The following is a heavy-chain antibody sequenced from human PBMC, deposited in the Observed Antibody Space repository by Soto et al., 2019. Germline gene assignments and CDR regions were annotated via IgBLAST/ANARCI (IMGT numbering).Heavy chain of an antibody. Sequence: QVQLVQPGSEVKKPGASVKVSCKASGYPFSDNQIHWLRRAPGQGLEWMGRINPKSDDTNYAQKFQGRVTMTRDTSIDTAYLELTGLTSDDTATYYCARKHSLDYIRWGLDPWGQGTLVTVSS. V-gene: IGHV1-2*02. J-gene: IGHJ5*02. CDR3: ARKHSLDYIRWGLDP. CDR1: GYPFSDNQ. CDR2: INPKSDDT. D-gene: IGHD4-4*01.